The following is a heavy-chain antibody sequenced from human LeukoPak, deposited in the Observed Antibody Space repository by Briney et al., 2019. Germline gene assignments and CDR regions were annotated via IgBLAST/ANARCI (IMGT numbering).Heavy chain of an antibody. J-gene: IGHJ3*01. CDR2: ISGSGGST. CDR3: AKHSPLGATPAHYAFDV. V-gene: IGHV3-23*01. D-gene: IGHD1-26*01. Sequence: PGGSLRLSCAASGFTFSSYAMSWVRQAPGKGLEWVSAISGSGGSTYYADSVKGRFTISRDDFKNTFYLQMNSLRAEDTAVYYCAKHSPLGATPAHYAFDVWGQGTMVTVSS. CDR1: GFTFSSYA.